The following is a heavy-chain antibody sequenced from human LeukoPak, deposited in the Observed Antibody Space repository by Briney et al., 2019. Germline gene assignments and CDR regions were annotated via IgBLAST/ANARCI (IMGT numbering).Heavy chain of an antibody. Sequence: SVKVSCKASGGTFSSYAISWVRPAPGQGLEWMGRIIPILGIANYAQKFQGRVTITADKSTSTAYMELSSLRSEDTAVYYCARAWYTAPPNYYYYGMDVWGQGTTVIVSS. CDR1: GGTFSSYA. J-gene: IGHJ6*02. V-gene: IGHV1-69*04. CDR3: ARAWYTAPPNYYYYGMDV. CDR2: IIPILGIA. D-gene: IGHD5-18*01.